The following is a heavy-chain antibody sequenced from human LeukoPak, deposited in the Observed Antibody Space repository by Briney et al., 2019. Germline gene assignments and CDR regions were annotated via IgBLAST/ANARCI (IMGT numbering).Heavy chain of an antibody. J-gene: IGHJ4*02. CDR1: GGTFSNYA. V-gene: IGHV1-69*01. Sequence: GASVKVSCKASGGTFSNYAISWVRQAPGQGLEWMGGIIPIFGTANYAQKFQGRVTITADESTSTAYMELSSLRSEDTAVYYCARSRGRYCSGGSCYSDFDYWGQGTLVTVSS. CDR2: IIPIFGTA. D-gene: IGHD2-15*01. CDR3: ARSRGRYCSGGSCYSDFDY.